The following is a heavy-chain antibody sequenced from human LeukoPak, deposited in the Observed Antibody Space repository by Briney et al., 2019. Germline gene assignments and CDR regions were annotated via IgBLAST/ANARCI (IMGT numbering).Heavy chain of an antibody. J-gene: IGHJ5*01. CDR2: IYYSGST. CDR3: AGYNYDILSGYYYWLDS. Sequence: TSDPLSLTCSVSGRPIKRYHWPWLRQPPEKGLEWIGYIYYSGSTNYNPSLKSRITMSVDTSKNQFSLNLSSVTAADTAVYYCAGYNYDILSGYYYWLDSWGQGTLVTVSS. V-gene: IGHV4-59*07. CDR1: GRPIKRYH. D-gene: IGHD3-9*01.